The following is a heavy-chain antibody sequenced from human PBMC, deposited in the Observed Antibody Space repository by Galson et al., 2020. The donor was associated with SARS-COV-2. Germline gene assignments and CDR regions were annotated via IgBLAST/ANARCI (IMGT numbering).Heavy chain of an antibody. CDR3: AIASFSYGSGTKCIWFDF. CDR2: IYYSGTT. Sequence: TLSLTCSVSGDYRASIKSGGHYWSWIRQHPGKGLEWIGNIYYSGTTFYTPSLKSRTAISVDTSKNQFSLSVNSVTAADTAVYFCAIASFSYGSGTKCIWFDFWGQGTLVTISS. V-gene: IGHV4-31*03. D-gene: IGHD3-10*01. CDR1: GDYRASIKSGGHY. J-gene: IGHJ5*01.